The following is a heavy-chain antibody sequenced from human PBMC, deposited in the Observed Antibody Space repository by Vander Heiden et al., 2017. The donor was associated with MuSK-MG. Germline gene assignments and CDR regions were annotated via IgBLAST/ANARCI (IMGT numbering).Heavy chain of an antibody. CDR3: ARDRTGGYSSSWYYDY. CDR2: IYSGGST. Sequence: EVQLVESGGGLIQPGGSLRLSCAASGFTVSSNYMGWVRQAPGKGLEWVSVIYSGGSTYYADSVKGRFTISRDNSKNTLYLQMNSLRAEDTAVYYCARDRTGGYSSSWYYDYWGQGTLVTVSS. V-gene: IGHV3-53*01. CDR1: GFTVSSNY. D-gene: IGHD6-13*01. J-gene: IGHJ4*02.